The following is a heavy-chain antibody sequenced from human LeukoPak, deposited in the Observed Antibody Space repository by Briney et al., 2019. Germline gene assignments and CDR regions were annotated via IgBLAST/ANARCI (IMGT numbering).Heavy chain of an antibody. Sequence: SETLSLTCTVSGGSISSGGYYWSWIRQHPGKGLEWIGYIYYSGSSYYNPSLKSRVTISVDTSKNQFSLKLSSVTAADTAMYYCASGLPAAAGLFDPWGQGTLVTVSS. CDR3: ASGLPAAAGLFDP. V-gene: IGHV4-31*03. CDR1: GGSISSGGYY. CDR2: IYYSGSS. J-gene: IGHJ5*02. D-gene: IGHD6-13*01.